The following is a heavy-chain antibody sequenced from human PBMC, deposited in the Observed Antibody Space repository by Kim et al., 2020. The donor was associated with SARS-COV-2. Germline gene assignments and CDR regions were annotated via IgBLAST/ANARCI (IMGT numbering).Heavy chain of an antibody. CDR3: TKDLVPGGADY. Sequence: MDYAESVKGRFTVSTDGAGNSLYLQMTSLRVEDTALYYCTKDLVPGGADYWGQGTLVTVSS. J-gene: IGHJ4*02. V-gene: IGHV3-9*01. CDR2: M. D-gene: IGHD3-16*01.